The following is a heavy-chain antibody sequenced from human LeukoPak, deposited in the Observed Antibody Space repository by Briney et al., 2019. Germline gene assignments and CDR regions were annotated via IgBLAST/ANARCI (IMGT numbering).Heavy chain of an antibody. D-gene: IGHD2/OR15-2a*01. J-gene: IGHJ5*02. CDR3: ARDVMNIYDWFDP. V-gene: IGHV3-21*01. Sequence: GGSLRLSCAASGFTFSSYSMNWVRQAPGKGLEWVSSISSSSSYIYYADSGKGRFTISRDNAKNSLYLQMNSLRAEDTAVYYCARDVMNIYDWFDPWGQGTLVTVSS. CDR1: GFTFSSYS. CDR2: ISSSSSYI.